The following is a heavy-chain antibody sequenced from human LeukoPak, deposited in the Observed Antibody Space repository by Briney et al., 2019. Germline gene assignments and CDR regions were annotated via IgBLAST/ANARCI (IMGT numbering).Heavy chain of an antibody. D-gene: IGHD4-23*01. Sequence: ASVKVSCKASGYTFTSYYMHWVRQAPGQGLDGMGIINPSGGSTSYAQKFQGRVTMNRDTSTSTVYMELSSLRSEDTAVYYCARGRRDYGGKPLSYWGQGTLVTVYS. CDR2: INPSGGST. V-gene: IGHV1-46*01. J-gene: IGHJ4*02. CDR1: GYTFTSYY. CDR3: ARGRRDYGGKPLSY.